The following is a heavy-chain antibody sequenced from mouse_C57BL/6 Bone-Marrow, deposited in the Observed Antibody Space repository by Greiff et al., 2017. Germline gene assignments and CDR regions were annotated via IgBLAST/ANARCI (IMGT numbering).Heavy chain of an antibody. CDR1: GFTFSSYA. CDR2: ISDGGSYT. J-gene: IGHJ3*01. V-gene: IGHV5-4*03. CDR3: ARGPLAY. Sequence: DVKLVESGGGLVKPGGSLKLSCAASGFTFSSYAMSWVRQTPEKRLEWVATISDGGSYTYYPDNVKGRFTISRDNAKNNLYLQMSHLKSEDTAMYYCARGPLAYWGQGTLVTVSA.